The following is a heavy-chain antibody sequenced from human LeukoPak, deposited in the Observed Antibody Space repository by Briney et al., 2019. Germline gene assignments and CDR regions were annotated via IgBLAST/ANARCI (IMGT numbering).Heavy chain of an antibody. J-gene: IGHJ4*02. V-gene: IGHV1-24*01. Sequence: ASVKVSCKVSGYTLTELSMHWVPQAPGKGLEWIGGFDPEDGETIYAQKFQGRVTMTEDTSTDTAYMELSSLRSEDTAVYYCARDGAYGGNLFAYWGQGTLVTVSS. CDR1: GYTLTELS. CDR3: ARDGAYGGNLFAY. D-gene: IGHD4-23*01. CDR2: FDPEDGET.